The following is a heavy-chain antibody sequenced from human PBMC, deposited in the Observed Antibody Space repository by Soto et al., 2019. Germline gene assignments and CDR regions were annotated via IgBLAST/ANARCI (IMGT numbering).Heavy chain of an antibody. CDR2: ISAYNGNT. CDR1: GYSCTSYG. D-gene: IGHD3-10*01. CDR3: AMDNGFGESDV. Sequence: QVPLVQSGAEVKKPGASVKVSCKASGYSCTSYGISWVRQAPGQGLEWMGWISAYNGNTNYAQKLQGRVTMTTDTSTSKAYMEMRSLRSDEKAVYYCAMDNGFGESDVWGPGTTVTVSS. V-gene: IGHV1-18*01. J-gene: IGHJ6*02.